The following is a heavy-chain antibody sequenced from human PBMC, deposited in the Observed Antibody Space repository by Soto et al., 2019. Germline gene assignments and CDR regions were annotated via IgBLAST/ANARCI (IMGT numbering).Heavy chain of an antibody. Sequence: QVQLVQSGAEVEKPGASVKVSCKTSGYFFTSHYIHWVRLAPGRGLEWMGRINPNNGDTNSPQKFQGRVTKTRDTAISTAYMEMSGLRSDDTALYYCAREITYGGGSFSLGLWGQGTLVTVSS. CDR2: INPNNGDT. CDR1: GYFFTSHY. J-gene: IGHJ4*02. D-gene: IGHD3-10*01. CDR3: AREITYGGGSFSLGL. V-gene: IGHV1-2*06.